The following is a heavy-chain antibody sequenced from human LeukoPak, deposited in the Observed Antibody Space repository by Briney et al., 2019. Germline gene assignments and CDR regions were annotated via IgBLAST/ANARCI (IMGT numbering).Heavy chain of an antibody. D-gene: IGHD5-18*01. J-gene: IGHJ4*02. Sequence: SETLSLTCTVSGGSISSSSYYWGWIRQPPGKGLEWIVSIYYSGSTYYNPSLKSRVTISVDTSKNQFSLKLSSVTAADTAVYYCARGSAWIQLWSPDFDYWGQGTLVTVSS. CDR1: GGSISSSSYY. CDR3: ARGSAWIQLWSPDFDY. V-gene: IGHV4-39*07. CDR2: IYYSGST.